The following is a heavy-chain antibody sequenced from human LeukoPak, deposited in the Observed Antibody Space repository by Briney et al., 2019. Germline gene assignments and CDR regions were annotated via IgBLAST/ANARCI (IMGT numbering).Heavy chain of an antibody. J-gene: IGHJ4*02. CDR3: ARSLRGSAWD. Sequence: KPSETLSLTCTVSGGSISSRLYYWGWIRQPPEKGLEWIGSINYSGTTYYKPSLKSRLTISLDTSKKQFSLRLNSVTAADTAVYYCARSLRGSAWDWGQGTLVTVSS. D-gene: IGHD2-15*01. V-gene: IGHV4-39*01. CDR1: GGSISSRLYY. CDR2: INYSGTT.